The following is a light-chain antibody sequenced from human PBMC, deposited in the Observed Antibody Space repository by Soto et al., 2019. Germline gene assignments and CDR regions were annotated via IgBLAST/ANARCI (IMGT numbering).Light chain of an antibody. Sequence: QSVLTQSPSASGTPGQRCTISCSGSTSNIGTYAVNWYQQLPGTAPTLLIFRNHQRPSGVPDRFSGSKSGTSASLAISGPQSADEADYDCAAWDDSLRAVVFGGGTKVTVL. J-gene: IGLJ2*01. CDR1: TSNIGTYA. V-gene: IGLV1-44*01. CDR2: RNH. CDR3: AAWDDSLRAVV.